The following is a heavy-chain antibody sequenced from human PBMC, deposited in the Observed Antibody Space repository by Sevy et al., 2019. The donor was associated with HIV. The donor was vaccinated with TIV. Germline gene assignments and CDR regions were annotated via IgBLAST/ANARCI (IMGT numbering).Heavy chain of an antibody. V-gene: IGHV3-30*03. CDR2: ISFDGSNK. CDR1: GFSFSGYA. CDR3: ATDLGIAVW. Sequence: GGSLRLSCAASGFSFSGYAIHWVRQAPGKGLEWVAVISFDGSNKYYADSVKGRFTISRDNSKNTLFLQMNSLRAEDTAVYYCATDLGIAVWWGQGTLVTVSS. D-gene: IGHD6-19*01. J-gene: IGHJ4*02.